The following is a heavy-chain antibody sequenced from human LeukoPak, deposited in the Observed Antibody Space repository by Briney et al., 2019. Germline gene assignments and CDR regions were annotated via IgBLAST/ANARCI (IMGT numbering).Heavy chain of an antibody. CDR1: GFTFSNYA. CDR2: IENDGGKT. D-gene: IGHD2-8*01. Sequence: PGGSLRLSCAASGFTFSNYAMHWVRQAPGKGLEWVAFIENDGGKTYNTDSVGGRFTISRDNSKSTLYLQMNSLRAEDTAVYYCATNGALLYLQDWGQGTLVTVSS. V-gene: IGHV3-30*02. J-gene: IGHJ4*02. CDR3: ATNGALLYLQD.